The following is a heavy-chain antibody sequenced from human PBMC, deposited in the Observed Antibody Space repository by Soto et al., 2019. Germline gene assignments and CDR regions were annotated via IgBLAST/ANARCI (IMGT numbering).Heavy chain of an antibody. CDR2: IYYSGST. D-gene: IGHD3-16*02. J-gene: IGHJ5*02. CDR3: ARHFSTFGGVIALGVDP. CDR1: GGSISSSSYY. V-gene: IGHV4-39*01. Sequence: SETLSLTCTVSGGSISSSSYYWGWIRQPPGKGLEWIGSIYYSGSTYYNPSLKSRVTISVDTSKNQFSLKLSSVTAADTAVYYCARHFSTFGGVIALGVDPWGQGTLVTVSS.